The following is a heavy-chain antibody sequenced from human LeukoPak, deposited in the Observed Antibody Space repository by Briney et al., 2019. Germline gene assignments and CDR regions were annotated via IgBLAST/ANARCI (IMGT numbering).Heavy chain of an antibody. CDR1: GGSISSHY. V-gene: IGHV4-59*08. CDR2: ISHSGST. J-gene: IGHJ4*02. Sequence: NPSGTLSLTCTVSGGSISSHYCSWIRQPPGKGLEWIGFISHSGSTNYNPSLKSRITISVDTSKNQFSLKLSSVTAADTAVYYCATGGRFFDYWGQGTLVTVSS. D-gene: IGHD3-16*01. CDR3: ATGGRFFDY.